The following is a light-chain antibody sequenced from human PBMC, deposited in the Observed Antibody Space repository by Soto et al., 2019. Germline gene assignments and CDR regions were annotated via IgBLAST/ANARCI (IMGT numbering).Light chain of an antibody. CDR3: SSYTSSSTRLYV. Sequence: QSALTQPASVSGSPGQSITISCTGTSSDVGGYNDVSWYQQHPGKAPKLMIYDVSNRPSGVSNRFSGSKSGNTASLTISGLQAEDEADYYCSSYTSSSTRLYVFGTGTKLTVL. CDR2: DVS. V-gene: IGLV2-14*01. J-gene: IGLJ1*01. CDR1: SSDVGGYND.